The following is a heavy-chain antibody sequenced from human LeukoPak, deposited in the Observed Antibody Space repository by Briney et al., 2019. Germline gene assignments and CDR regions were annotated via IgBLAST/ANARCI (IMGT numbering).Heavy chain of an antibody. CDR3: AREMGDTYYDSSGYGNWFDP. Sequence: ASVKVSCKASGYTFTGYYMHWVRQAPGQGLEWMGWINPNSGGTNYAQKFQGRVTMTRDTSISTAYMELSRLRSDDTAVYYCAREMGDTYYDSSGYGNWFDPWGQGTLVTVSS. V-gene: IGHV1-2*02. CDR2: INPNSGGT. CDR1: GYTFTGYY. D-gene: IGHD3-22*01. J-gene: IGHJ5*02.